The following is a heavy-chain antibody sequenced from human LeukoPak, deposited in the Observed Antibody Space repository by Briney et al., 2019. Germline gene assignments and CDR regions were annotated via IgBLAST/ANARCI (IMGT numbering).Heavy chain of an antibody. CDR2: FYYSGST. CDR3: ARSPSPVDGDY. Sequence: SETLSLTCTVSGGSISSYYWSWIRQPPGKGLEWIGYFYYSGSTNYNPSLKSRVTISVDTSKKQFSLKLSSVTAADTAVYYCARSPSPVDGDYWGQGTLVTVSS. V-gene: IGHV4-59*01. CDR1: GGSISSYY. D-gene: IGHD5-24*01. J-gene: IGHJ4*02.